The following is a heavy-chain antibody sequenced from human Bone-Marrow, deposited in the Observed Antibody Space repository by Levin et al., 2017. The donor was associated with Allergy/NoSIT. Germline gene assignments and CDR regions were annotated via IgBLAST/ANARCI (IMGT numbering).Heavy chain of an antibody. CDR3: TRTSNSGGY. CDR2: VHYSGNT. V-gene: IGHV4-59*08. J-gene: IGHJ4*02. Sequence: SETLSLTCTVSGGSITSHYWSWIRQPPGKGLEWLGCVHYSGNTLYNPSLKSRVTISVDTSKKEFSLRLTSVTAADTAVYYCTRTSNSGGYWGQGTLVTVSS. CDR1: GGSITSHY. D-gene: IGHD4-11*01.